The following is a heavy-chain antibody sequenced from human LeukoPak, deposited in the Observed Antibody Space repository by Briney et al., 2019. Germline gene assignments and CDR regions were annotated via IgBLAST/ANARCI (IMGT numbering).Heavy chain of an antibody. D-gene: IGHD3-3*01. J-gene: IGHJ4*02. Sequence: SETLSLTCAVYGGSFSGYYWSWIRQPPGKGLEWIGEINHSGSTNYNPSLKSRVTISVDTSKNQFSLKLSSVTAADTAVYYCARAFGVVIYFDYWGQGTLVTVSS. V-gene: IGHV4-34*01. CDR1: GGSFSGYY. CDR3: ARAFGVVIYFDY. CDR2: INHSGST.